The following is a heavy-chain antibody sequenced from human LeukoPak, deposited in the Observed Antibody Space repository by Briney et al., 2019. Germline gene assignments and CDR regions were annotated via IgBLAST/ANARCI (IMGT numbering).Heavy chain of an antibody. CDR3: AKLTNSGYDWGEKWFDP. CDR1: GFTFSSYA. V-gene: IGHV3-23*01. Sequence: PGGSLRLSCAASGFTFSSYAMSWVRQAPGKGLEWVSAISGSGGSTYYADSVKGRFTISRDNSKNTLYLQMNSLRAEDTAVYYCAKLTNSGYDWGEKWFDPWGQGTLVTVSS. J-gene: IGHJ5*02. D-gene: IGHD5-12*01. CDR2: ISGSGGST.